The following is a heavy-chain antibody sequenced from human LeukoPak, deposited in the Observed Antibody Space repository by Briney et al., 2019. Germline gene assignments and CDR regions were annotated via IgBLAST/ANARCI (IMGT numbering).Heavy chain of an antibody. CDR2: IYYSGST. CDR3: ARAFYPGYYSYMAV. CDR1: GGSISPYY. D-gene: IGHD3-3*02. J-gene: IGHJ6*03. V-gene: IGHV4-59*01. Sequence: SETLSPTCTVSGGSISPYYWSWIRQPPGKGLEWIGYIYYSGSTNYNPSLKSRVTISVDTSKNQFSLKLSSVAAADTAVYYCARAFYPGYYSYMAVWGKGTTVTVSS.